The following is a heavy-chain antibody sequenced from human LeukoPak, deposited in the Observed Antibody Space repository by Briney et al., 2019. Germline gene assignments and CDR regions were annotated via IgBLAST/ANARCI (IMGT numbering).Heavy chain of an antibody. J-gene: IGHJ4*02. Sequence: PGGSLRLSCAASGFTFSDYYMSWIRQAPGKGLGWVSYISSSGSTIYYADSVKGRFTISRDNAKNSLYLQMNSLRAEDTAVYYCARDRDSRPTEGASRVAFDYWGQGTLVTVSS. CDR1: GFTFSDYY. CDR2: ISSSGSTI. D-gene: IGHD1-26*01. V-gene: IGHV3-11*01. CDR3: ARDRDSRPTEGASRVAFDY.